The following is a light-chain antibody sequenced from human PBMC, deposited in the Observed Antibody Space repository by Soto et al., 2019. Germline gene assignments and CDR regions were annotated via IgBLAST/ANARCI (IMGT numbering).Light chain of an antibody. CDR3: QQYNSWVT. V-gene: IGKV3-15*01. CDR1: QSISTT. CDR2: GAS. J-gene: IGKJ4*01. Sequence: EIVLTQSPVTLSVSPGESATLSCRASQSISTTLVWYQQKPGQAPRLLIYGASTRATGVPARFSGSGSGTEFTLTISSLQAEDFAVYYCQQYNSWVTFGGGTKVEIK.